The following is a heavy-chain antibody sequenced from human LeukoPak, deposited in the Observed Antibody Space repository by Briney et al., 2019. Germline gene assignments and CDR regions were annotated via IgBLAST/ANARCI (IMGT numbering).Heavy chain of an antibody. D-gene: IGHD2-15*01. CDR2: INPNSGGT. CDR3: AREGLGYCSGGSCHDAFDI. V-gene: IGHV1-2*02. CDR1: GYTFTGYY. J-gene: IGHJ3*02. Sequence: KVSCKASGYTFTGYYMHWVRQAPGQGLEWMGWINPNSGGTNYAQKFQGRVTMTRDTSISTAYMELSRLRSDDTAVYYCAREGLGYCSGGSCHDAFDIWGQGTMVTVSS.